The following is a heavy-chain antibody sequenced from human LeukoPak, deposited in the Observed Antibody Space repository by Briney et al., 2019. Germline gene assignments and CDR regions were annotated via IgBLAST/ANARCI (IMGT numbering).Heavy chain of an antibody. Sequence: PGGSLRLSCVASGFTFSSYSMNWVRQAPGKGLEWVAVISYDGGNKYYADSVKGRFTISRDNSKNTLYLQMNSLRAEDTAVYYCARDMYYYDSSGYYQGYYYYGMDVWGQGTTVTVSS. D-gene: IGHD3-22*01. CDR1: GFTFSSYS. CDR2: ISYDGGNK. CDR3: ARDMYYYDSSGYYQGYYYYGMDV. V-gene: IGHV3-30*03. J-gene: IGHJ6*02.